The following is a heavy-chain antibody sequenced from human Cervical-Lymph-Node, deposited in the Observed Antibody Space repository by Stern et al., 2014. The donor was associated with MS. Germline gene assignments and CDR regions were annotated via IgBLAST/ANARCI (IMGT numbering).Heavy chain of an antibody. D-gene: IGHD5-18*01. CDR2: IYTTGST. Sequence: VQLVESGPGLVKPSQTLSLTCTVSGGSVGSGSYDWSWIRQPAGKGLEWIGRIYTTGSTYYKPSLKSRVSISIDTVKNQFSLKLPSVTAADTAVYYCARDKEDTNMAFRYFDNWGQGTLVTVSS. CDR3: ARDKEDTNMAFRYFDN. V-gene: IGHV4-61*02. CDR1: GGSVGSGSYD. J-gene: IGHJ4*02.